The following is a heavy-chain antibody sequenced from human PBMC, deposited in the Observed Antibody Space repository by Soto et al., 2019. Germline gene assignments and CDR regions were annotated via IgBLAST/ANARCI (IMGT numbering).Heavy chain of an antibody. Sequence: ASVKVSCKASGYTFTSYAMHWVRQAPGQRLEWMGWINAGNGNTKYSQKFQGRVTITRDTSASTAYMELSSLRSEDTAVYYCARAAGNGDYYYYYKDVWGKGTTVTVSS. CDR2: INAGNGNT. J-gene: IGHJ6*03. CDR3: ARAAGNGDYYYYYKDV. D-gene: IGHD6-19*01. CDR1: GYTFTSYA. V-gene: IGHV1-3*01.